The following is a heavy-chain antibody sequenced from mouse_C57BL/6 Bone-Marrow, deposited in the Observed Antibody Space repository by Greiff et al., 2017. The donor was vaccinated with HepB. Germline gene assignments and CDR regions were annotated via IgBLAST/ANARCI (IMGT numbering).Heavy chain of an antibody. V-gene: IGHV1-59*01. CDR1: GYTFTSYW. CDR3: ARWLDY. D-gene: IGHD2-2*01. Sequence: QVQLKQPGAELVRPGTSVKLSCKASGYTFTSYWMHWVKQRPGQGLEWIGVIDPSDSYTNYNQKFKGKATLTVDTSSSTAYMQLSSLTSEDSAVYYCARWLDYWGQGTTLTVSS. J-gene: IGHJ2*01. CDR2: IDPSDSYT.